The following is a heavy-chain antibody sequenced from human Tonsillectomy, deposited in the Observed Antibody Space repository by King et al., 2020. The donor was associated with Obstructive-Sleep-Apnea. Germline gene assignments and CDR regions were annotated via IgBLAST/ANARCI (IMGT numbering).Heavy chain of an antibody. D-gene: IGHD6-25*01. V-gene: IGHV4-59*01. Sequence: LQLQESGPGLVKPSETLSLTCTVSGDSISTYYWNWIRQPPGKGLEWIGYIYSSGSTNFNPSLKSRVTISLDTSKNQFSLKLSSVTAADTAVYYFARHRSSDWLLGYYGMDVWGQGTTVTVSS. CDR2: IYSSGST. J-gene: IGHJ6*02. CDR1: GDSISTYY. CDR3: ARHRSSDWLLGYYGMDV.